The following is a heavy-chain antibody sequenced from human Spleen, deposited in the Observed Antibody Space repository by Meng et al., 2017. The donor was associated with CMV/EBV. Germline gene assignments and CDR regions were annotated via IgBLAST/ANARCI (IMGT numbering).Heavy chain of an antibody. CDR1: GFSFSRYG. D-gene: IGHD4-23*01. Sequence: GESLKISCAASGFSFSRYGMHWVRQAPGKGLEWVAVIWYDESKQYYADSVKGRFTISRDNTKNTLYLQMNSLRAEDAAVYYCARGYGGNTPWGQGTLVTVSS. CDR3: ARGYGGNTP. J-gene: IGHJ5*02. V-gene: IGHV3-33*01. CDR2: IWYDESKQ.